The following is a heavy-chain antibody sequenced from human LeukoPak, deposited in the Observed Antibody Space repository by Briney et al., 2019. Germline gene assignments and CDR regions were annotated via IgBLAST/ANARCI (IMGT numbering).Heavy chain of an antibody. J-gene: IGHJ4*02. D-gene: IGHD1-26*01. CDR2: ISGSGGST. CDR1: GFTFSSYW. V-gene: IGHV3-23*01. CDR3: AKSDYSGSYFGY. Sequence: QPGGSLRLSCAASGFTFSSYWMSWVRQAPGKGLEWVSAISGSGGSTYYADSVKGRFTISRDNSKNTLYLQMNSLRAEDTAVYYCAKSDYSGSYFGYWGQGTLVTVSS.